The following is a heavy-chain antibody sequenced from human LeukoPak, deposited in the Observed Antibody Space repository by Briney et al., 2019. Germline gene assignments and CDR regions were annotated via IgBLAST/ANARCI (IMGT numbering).Heavy chain of an antibody. J-gene: IGHJ4*02. V-gene: IGHV3-74*01. CDR2: INSDGSST. Sequence: GGSLRLSCAASGFTFSSYWMHWVRQAPGKGLVWVSRINSDGSSTSYADSVKGRFTISRDNAKNTLYLQMNSLRAEDTAVYYCAKVVPTQNPGFWGQGTLVTVSS. CDR3: AKVVPTQNPGF. CDR1: GFTFSSYW.